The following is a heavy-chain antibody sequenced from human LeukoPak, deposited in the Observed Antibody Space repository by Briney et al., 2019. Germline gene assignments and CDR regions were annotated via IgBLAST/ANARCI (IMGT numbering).Heavy chain of an antibody. Sequence: GASVKVSCKASGYTFTSYGISWVRQAPGQGLEWMGWISAYNGNTNYAQKLQGRVTMTRNTSISTAYMELSSLRSEDTAVYYCARGRSLRYFYWLFPWGWGQGTLVTVSS. CDR1: GYTFTSYG. CDR3: ARGRSLRYFYWLFPWG. V-gene: IGHV1-18*01. J-gene: IGHJ4*02. D-gene: IGHD3-9*01. CDR2: ISAYNGNT.